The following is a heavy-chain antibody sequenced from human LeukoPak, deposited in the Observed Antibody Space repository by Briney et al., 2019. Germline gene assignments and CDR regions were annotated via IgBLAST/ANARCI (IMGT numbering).Heavy chain of an antibody. J-gene: IGHJ4*02. CDR3: TRDRGAYNLYDY. Sequence: GGSLRLSCTVSGFTFGDYAMSWIRQAPGKGLEWVGFIRSKAYGETADYAASVKGRFTISRDDSKAIAYPQMNSLKTEDTAVYHCTRDRGAYNLYDYWGQGTLVTVSS. CDR1: GFTFGDYA. D-gene: IGHD1-1*01. CDR2: IRSKAYGETA. V-gene: IGHV3-49*03.